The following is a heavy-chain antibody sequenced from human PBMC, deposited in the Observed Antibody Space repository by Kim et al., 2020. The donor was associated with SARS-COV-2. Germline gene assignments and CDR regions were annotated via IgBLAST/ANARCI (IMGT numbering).Heavy chain of an antibody. Sequence: GGSLRLSCAASGFTFSSYGMHWVRQAPGKGLEWVAVISYDGSNKYYADSVKGRFTIYRDNSKNTLYLQMNSLRAEDTAVYYCAKDLTYANWFDPWGQGTLVAVSS. CDR3: AKDLTYANWFDP. CDR2: ISYDGSNK. J-gene: IGHJ5*02. V-gene: IGHV3-30*18. CDR1: GFTFSSYG. D-gene: IGHD4-17*01.